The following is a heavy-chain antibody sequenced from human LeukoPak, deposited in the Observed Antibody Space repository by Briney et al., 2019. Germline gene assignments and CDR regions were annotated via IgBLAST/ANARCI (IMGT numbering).Heavy chain of an antibody. CDR1: GGTFSSYA. V-gene: IGHV1-69*13. D-gene: IGHD5-12*01. CDR2: IIPIFGTA. J-gene: IGHJ4*02. CDR3: ARVGDSGYDVDYFDY. Sequence: SVKVSCKASGGTFSSYAISWVRQAPGQGLEWMGGIIPIFGTANYAQKFQGRVTITADESTSTAYMELSSLRSEDTAAYYCARVGDSGYDVDYFDYWGQGTLVTVSS.